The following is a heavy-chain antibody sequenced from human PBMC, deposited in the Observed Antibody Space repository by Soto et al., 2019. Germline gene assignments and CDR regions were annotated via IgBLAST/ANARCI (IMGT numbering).Heavy chain of an antibody. CDR3: ARDPDRRGLYYYCGMDV. V-gene: IGHV3-23*01. D-gene: IGHD2-2*02. CDR1: EFTFSSYA. CDR2: ISGNGGTT. J-gene: IGHJ6*02. Sequence: GGSLRLSCVASEFTFSSYAMSWVRQAPGKGLEWVADISGNGGTTNYADSAKGSFPISRNNFKNSLYLEMSSLRADDPAVFCCARDPDRRGLYYYCGMDVWGQGTTVT.